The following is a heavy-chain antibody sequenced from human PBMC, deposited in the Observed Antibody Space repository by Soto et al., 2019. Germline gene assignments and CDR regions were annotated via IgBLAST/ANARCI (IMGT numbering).Heavy chain of an antibody. Sequence: QVQLQESGPGLVKPSETLSLTCTVSGGSISSYYWSWIRQPPGKGLEWIGYIYYSGSTNYNPSLKSRVTISVDTSKNQFSLKLSSVTAADTAVYYCARFYGLDAFDFWGKGTMVTVSS. CDR3: ARFYGLDAFDF. J-gene: IGHJ3*01. CDR2: IYYSGST. V-gene: IGHV4-59*08. CDR1: GGSISSYY. D-gene: IGHD4-17*01.